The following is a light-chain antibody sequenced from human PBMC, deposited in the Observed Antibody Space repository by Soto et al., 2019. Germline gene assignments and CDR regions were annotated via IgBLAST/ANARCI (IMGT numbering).Light chain of an antibody. J-gene: IGKJ5*01. CDR3: QQYNNWPIT. CDR2: GAS. V-gene: IGKV3D-15*01. CDR1: QSLGGN. Sequence: EIVMTQSPATLAVSPGDTATLSCRASQSLGGNLAWYQQKPGQGPRLLIYGASSRATGIPDRFSGSGSGTDFTLTISRLEPEDFAVYYCQQYNNWPITFGQGTRLEIK.